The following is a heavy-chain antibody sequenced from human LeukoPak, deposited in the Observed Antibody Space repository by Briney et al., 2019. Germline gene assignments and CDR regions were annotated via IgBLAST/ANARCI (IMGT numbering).Heavy chain of an antibody. J-gene: IGHJ5*02. CDR1: GGSISSSSYY. V-gene: IGHV4-39*01. CDR2: IYYSGST. Sequence: SETLSLTCTVSGGSISSSSYYWGWIRQPPGKGLEWIGSIYYSGSTYYNPSLKSRVNISVDTYNNQFSLKLSFVTDADTDVYYCARRSYDFWSGYPYNWFDPWGQGTLVTVSS. D-gene: IGHD3-3*01. CDR3: ARRSYDFWSGYPYNWFDP.